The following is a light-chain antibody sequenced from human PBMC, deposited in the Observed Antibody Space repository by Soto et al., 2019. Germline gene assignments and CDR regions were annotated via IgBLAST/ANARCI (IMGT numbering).Light chain of an antibody. J-gene: IGKJ3*01. V-gene: IGKV3-20*01. CDR2: GAS. CDR3: QQYGYTSGPT. CDR1: QSVSGRY. Sequence: EIVLTQSPGTLSLSPGERATLSCRASQSVSGRYLAWYQQKPGQAPRLLIYGASTRATGIPDRFSGSGSGTDFTLTISRLEPEDFAVYYCQQYGYTSGPTFGPGTKVDIK.